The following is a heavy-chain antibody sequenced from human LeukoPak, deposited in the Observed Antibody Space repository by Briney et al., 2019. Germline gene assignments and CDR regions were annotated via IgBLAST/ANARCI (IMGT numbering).Heavy chain of an antibody. D-gene: IGHD6-19*01. Sequence: TGGSLRLSCAASGFTFSSYAMPWVRQAPGKGLEWVAVISYDGSNKYYADSVKGRFTISRDNSKNTLYLQMNSLRAEDTAVYYCAREQWLANYLDYWGQGTLVTVSS. CDR2: ISYDGSNK. V-gene: IGHV3-30-3*01. CDR1: GFTFSSYA. J-gene: IGHJ4*02. CDR3: AREQWLANYLDY.